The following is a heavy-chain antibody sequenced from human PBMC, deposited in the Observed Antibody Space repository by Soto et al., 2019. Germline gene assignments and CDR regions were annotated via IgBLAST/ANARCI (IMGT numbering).Heavy chain of an antibody. D-gene: IGHD3-22*01. CDR2: IYPGDSDT. V-gene: IGHV5-51*01. CDR3: ARLYYYDSSGYHAFDI. J-gene: IGHJ3*02. Sequence: GESLKISCKGSGYSFTSYWIGWVRQMPGKGLEWMGIIYPGDSDTRYSPSFQGQVTISAEKSISTAYLQWSSLKASDTAMYYCARLYYYDSSGYHAFDIWGQGTMVTVSS. CDR1: GYSFTSYW.